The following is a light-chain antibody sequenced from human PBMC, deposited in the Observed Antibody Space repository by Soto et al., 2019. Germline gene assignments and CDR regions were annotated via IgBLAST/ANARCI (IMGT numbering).Light chain of an antibody. Sequence: DIQMTQSPSSLSASVGDRVTITCRASRDITDYLAWYQQKPGQVPKLLISAASTLQSGVPYRFTASGSGTDFTLTVTGLQPEDFATYYCQKYDSAPWTFGQGTKVDIK. V-gene: IGKV1-27*01. CDR2: AAS. CDR1: RDITDY. J-gene: IGKJ1*01. CDR3: QKYDSAPWT.